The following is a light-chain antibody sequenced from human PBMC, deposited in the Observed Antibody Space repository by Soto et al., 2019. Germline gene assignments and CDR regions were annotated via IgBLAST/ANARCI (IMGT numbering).Light chain of an antibody. CDR2: EVN. CDR3: CSYARPTFSA. Sequence: QSALTQPASVSGSPGQSITISCTGISSDVGRYNHVSWYQQHPGKAPKLMIYEVNERPSGVSNRFSGSKSGNTASLTISGLQAEDEADYYCCSYARPTFSAVATGTKRTVL. V-gene: IGLV2-23*02. J-gene: IGLJ1*01. CDR1: SSDVGRYNH.